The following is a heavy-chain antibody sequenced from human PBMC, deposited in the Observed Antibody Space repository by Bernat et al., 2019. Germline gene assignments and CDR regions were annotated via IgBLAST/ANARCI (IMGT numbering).Heavy chain of an antibody. D-gene: IGHD7-27*01. J-gene: IGHJ3*02. CDR3: AKESNRGDVYTQAFDI. V-gene: IGHV3-30*18. CDR2: INYDGSHK. CDR1: GFTFSSSC. Sequence: QVHLVESGGGVVQPGRSLRLSCAASGFTFSSSCMPWVRQAPGKGLEWVAVINYDGSHKYYADSVKGRFTISRDNAKNTLYLQMNSLRAEDTAVYYWAKESNRGDVYTQAFDIWGQGTMVTVSS.